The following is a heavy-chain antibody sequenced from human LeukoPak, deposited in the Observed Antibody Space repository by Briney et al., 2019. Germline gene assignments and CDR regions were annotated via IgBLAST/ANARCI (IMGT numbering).Heavy chain of an antibody. Sequence: KPGGSLRLSCAASGFTFSSYSMNWVRQAPGKRLEWVSSISSSSSYIYYADSVKGRFTISRDNAKNSLYLQMNSLRAEDTAVYYCARDGRGGYSYGYINYYGMDVWGKGTTVTVSS. CDR2: ISSSSSYI. CDR1: GFTFSSYS. J-gene: IGHJ6*04. D-gene: IGHD5-18*01. CDR3: ARDGRGGYSYGYINYYGMDV. V-gene: IGHV3-21*01.